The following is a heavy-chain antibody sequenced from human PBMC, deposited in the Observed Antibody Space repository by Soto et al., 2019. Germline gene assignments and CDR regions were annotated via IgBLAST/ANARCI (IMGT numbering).Heavy chain of an antibody. D-gene: IGHD3-10*01. V-gene: IGHV3-30*18. J-gene: IGHJ6*02. CDR2: ISYDGSNK. CDR3: AKEGRIYGMDV. Sequence: PVGSLRLSCAASGFTFSSYGMHWVRQAPGKGLEWVAVISYDGSNKYYADSVKGRFTISRDNSKNTLYLQMNSLRAEDTAVYYCAKEGRIYGMDVWGQGTTVTVSS. CDR1: GFTFSSYG.